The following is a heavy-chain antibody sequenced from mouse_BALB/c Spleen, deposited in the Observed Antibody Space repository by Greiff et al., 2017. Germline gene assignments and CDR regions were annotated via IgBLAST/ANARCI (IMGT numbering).Heavy chain of an antibody. CDR2: ISSGGSYT. V-gene: IGHV5-9-3*01. D-gene: IGHD2-14*01. Sequence: EVQRVESWGGLVKPGGSLKLSCAASGFTFSSYAMSWVRQTPEKRLEWVATISSGGSYTYYPDSVKGRFTISRDNAKNTLYLQMSSLRSEDTAMYYCARRGYDDGYYAMDYWGQGTSVTVSS. CDR3: ARRGYDDGYYAMDY. J-gene: IGHJ4*01. CDR1: GFTFSSYA.